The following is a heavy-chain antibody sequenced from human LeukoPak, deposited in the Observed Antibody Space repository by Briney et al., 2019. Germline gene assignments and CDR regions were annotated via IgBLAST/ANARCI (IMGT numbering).Heavy chain of an antibody. CDR2: IYYSGST. J-gene: IGHJ4*02. CDR3: ARHSGNFDY. D-gene: IGHD1-1*01. CDR1: GDSIIGYY. Sequence: SETLSLTCTVSGDSIIGYYWSWIRQPPGKGLEWIGYIYYSGSTDYNPSLKSRVTISVDTSKNQFSLKLSSVTAADTAVYYCARHSGNFDYWGQGILVTVSS. V-gene: IGHV4-59*08.